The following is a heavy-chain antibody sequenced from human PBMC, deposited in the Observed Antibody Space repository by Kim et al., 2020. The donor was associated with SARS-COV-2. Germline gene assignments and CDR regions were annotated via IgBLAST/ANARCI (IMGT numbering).Heavy chain of an antibody. CDR3: AKDLWFGELFSAGGGAFDI. Sequence: GGSLRLSCAASGFTFSSYAMSWVRQAPGKGLEWVSAISGSGGSTYYADSVKGRFTISRDNSKNTLYLQMNSLRAEDTAVYYCAKDLWFGELFSAGGGAFDIWGQGTMVTVSS. CDR1: GFTFSSYA. CDR2: ISGSGGST. V-gene: IGHV3-23*01. D-gene: IGHD3-10*01. J-gene: IGHJ3*02.